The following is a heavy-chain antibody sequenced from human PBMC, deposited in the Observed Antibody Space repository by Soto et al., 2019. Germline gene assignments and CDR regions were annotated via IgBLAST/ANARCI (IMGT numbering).Heavy chain of an antibody. CDR2: FTSGSGYI. V-gene: IGHV3-21*01. D-gene: IGHD6-13*01. CDR1: GFTFSSYS. Sequence: EVQLVESGGGLVKPGGSLRLSCAASGFTFSSYSMNWVRQAPGKGLEWVSSFTSGSGYIYYADSLKGRFTISRDNAKNSLYLQMNSLTAEDTAVYYCARGPQSIGSSSWYDYWGQGTLVTVSS. CDR3: ARGPQSIGSSSWYDY. J-gene: IGHJ4*02.